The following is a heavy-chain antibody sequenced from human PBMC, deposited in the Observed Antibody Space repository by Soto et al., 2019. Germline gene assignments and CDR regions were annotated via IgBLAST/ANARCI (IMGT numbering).Heavy chain of an antibody. J-gene: IGHJ4*02. CDR3: VRVDSEYYFDY. CDR1: GFTFSDHY. V-gene: IGHV3-72*01. D-gene: IGHD4-4*01. Sequence: GGSLRLSCATSGFTFSDHYMDLVRQAPGKGLEWVGRTREKVNGYTTEYAASVKGRFTISRDDSKNSLYLQMNSLKTEDTAVYYCVRVDSEYYFDYWGQGTLVTVSS. CDR2: TREKVNGYTT.